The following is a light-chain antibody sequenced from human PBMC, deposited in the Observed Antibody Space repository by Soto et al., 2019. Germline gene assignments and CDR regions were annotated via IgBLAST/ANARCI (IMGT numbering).Light chain of an antibody. V-gene: IGKV3-15*01. Sequence: ILMTQSPAILSVSPGERATLSCGASQSISNKLAWYQQKPGQAPRLLIYGVSARATGIPARFSGSGSGTEFTLTISSLLSEDVAVYYCQQYYHWKTFGQGTRVEIK. CDR2: GVS. J-gene: IGKJ1*01. CDR3: QQYYHWKT. CDR1: QSISNK.